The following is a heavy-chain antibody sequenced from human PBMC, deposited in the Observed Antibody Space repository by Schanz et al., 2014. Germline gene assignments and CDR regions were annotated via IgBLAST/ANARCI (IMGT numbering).Heavy chain of an antibody. CDR1: GFSLNTYG. CDR3: AIANFRRKINFDY. V-gene: IGHV3-33*01. J-gene: IGHJ4*02. Sequence: QAQLMESGGGVVQPGTSLILSCSVSGFSLNTYGIHWFRQPAGKGLEWVAVIWNNGVTKYYADSVRGRFTISRDNSKNTLYLQMNSLRAEDTAVYSCAIANFRRKINFDYWGGGTLVNVSS. CDR2: IWNNGVTK.